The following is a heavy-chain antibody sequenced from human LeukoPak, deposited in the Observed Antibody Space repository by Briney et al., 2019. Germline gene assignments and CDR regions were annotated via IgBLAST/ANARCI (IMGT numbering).Heavy chain of an antibody. CDR1: GGSTSSYY. CDR3: ARGPYENWFDP. V-gene: IGHV4-4*07. CDR2: IYTSGST. J-gene: IGHJ5*02. D-gene: IGHD5-12*01. Sequence: SETLSLTCTVSGGSTSSYYWSWIRQPAGKGLERIGRIYTSGSTNYNPSLKSRVTMSVDTSKNQFSLKLSSVTAADTAVYYCARGPYENWFDPWGQGTLVTVSS.